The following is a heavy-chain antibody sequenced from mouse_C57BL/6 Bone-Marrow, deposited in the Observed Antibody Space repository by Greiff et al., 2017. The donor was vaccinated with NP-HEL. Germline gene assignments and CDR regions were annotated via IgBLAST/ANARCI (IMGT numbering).Heavy chain of an antibody. J-gene: IGHJ2*01. V-gene: IGHV5-6*01. CDR3: ARQKSFDY. CDR2: ISSGGSYT. Sequence: EVQLVESGGDLVKPGGSLKLSCAASGFTFSSYGMSWVRQTPDKRLEWVATISSGGSYTYYPDSVKGRFTISRDNAKNTLYLQMSSLKSEDTAMYYCARQKSFDYWGQGTTLPVSS. CDR1: GFTFSSYG.